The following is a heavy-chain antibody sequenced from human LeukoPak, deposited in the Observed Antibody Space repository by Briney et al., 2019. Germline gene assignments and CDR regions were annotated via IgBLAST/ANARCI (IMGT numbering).Heavy chain of an antibody. J-gene: IGHJ3*02. V-gene: IGHV4-34*01. CDR3: ATPYCSSLSCLDVFNI. D-gene: IGHD2-2*01. CDR2: INHSGST. Sequence: SETLSLTCAVYGGSFSGYYWSWIRQPPGKGLEWIGEINHSGSTNYNPSLKSRVTISVDTSKNQFSLKLSSVTAADTAVYYCATPYCSSLSCLDVFNIWGQGRMVTVSS. CDR1: GGSFSGYY.